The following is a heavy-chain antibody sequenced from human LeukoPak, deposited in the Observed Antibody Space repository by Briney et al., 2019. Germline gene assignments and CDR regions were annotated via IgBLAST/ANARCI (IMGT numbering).Heavy chain of an antibody. CDR2: IHSSGRT. V-gene: IGHV4-30-4*08. CDR1: GFSLNSEDFY. CDR3: AIIAGGGAQTVDF. D-gene: IGHD6-13*01. J-gene: IGHJ4*02. Sequence: SQTLSLTCTVSGFSLNSEDFYWSWIRQPPGAGLEWIGYIHSSGRTSYKTSLKSRVTMSIDTSKNQFSLKLTSVSAADTALYYCAIIAGGGAQTVDFWGQGTLVIVSS.